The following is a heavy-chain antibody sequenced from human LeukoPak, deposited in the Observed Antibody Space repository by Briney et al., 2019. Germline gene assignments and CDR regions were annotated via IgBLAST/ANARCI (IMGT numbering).Heavy chain of an antibody. CDR2: INTNTGNP. Sequence: ASVKVSCKASGGTFRSNAISWVRQAPGQGLERMGWINTNTGNPTYAQGFTGRFVFSLDTSVSTAYLQISSLKAEDTAMYYCARSLTYYYDSSGYYYVDWFDPWGQGTLVTVSS. CDR1: GGTFRSNA. D-gene: IGHD3-22*01. V-gene: IGHV7-4-1*02. J-gene: IGHJ5*02. CDR3: ARSLTYYYDSSGYYYVDWFDP.